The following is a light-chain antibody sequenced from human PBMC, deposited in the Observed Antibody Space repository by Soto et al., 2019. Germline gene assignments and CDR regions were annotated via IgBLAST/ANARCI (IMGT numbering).Light chain of an antibody. J-gene: IGKJ3*01. V-gene: IGKV3-20*01. CDR2: GAS. CDR3: QHYGSGTPELT. CDR1: QSVSSSY. Sequence: VWPQSPGTLSLSPGERATLSCRASQSVSSSYLAWYQQRTGQAPRLLIFGASYRATGIPDRFSGSGSGTDFTLTNSRLKAEDFAVYYGQHYGSGTPELTFGHRTKVDS.